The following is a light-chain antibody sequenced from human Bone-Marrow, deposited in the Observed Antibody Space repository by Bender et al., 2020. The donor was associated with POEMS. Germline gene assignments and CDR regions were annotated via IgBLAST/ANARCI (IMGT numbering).Light chain of an antibody. Sequence: SYVLTQPPSVSVAPGQTARITCGGNNIGSKSVHWYQQKPGQAPVVVISKDIERPSGIPERFSGSSSGTTVTLTISGVQAEDEADYYCQSADSSATYGVFGGGTKLTVL. CDR2: KDI. J-gene: IGLJ3*02. V-gene: IGLV3-25*03. CDR1: NIGSKS. CDR3: QSADSSATYGV.